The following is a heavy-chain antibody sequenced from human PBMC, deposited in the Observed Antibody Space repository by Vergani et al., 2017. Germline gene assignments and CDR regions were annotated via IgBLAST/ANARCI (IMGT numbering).Heavy chain of an antibody. CDR3: TRGGTMVRGVWRYYYYGMDV. J-gene: IGHJ6*02. CDR2: IHYDGSHE. V-gene: IGHV3-33*01. Sequence: QVQLVESGGGVVQPGRSLRLSCAASGFSFSSFGFHWVRQAPGKGLEWVAFIHYDGSHEYYIDSVKGRFTISRDNSKNTLILQMNGLRADDTAVYYCTRGGTMVRGVWRYYYYGMDVWGQGTTVTVSS. CDR1: GFSFSSFG. D-gene: IGHD3-10*01.